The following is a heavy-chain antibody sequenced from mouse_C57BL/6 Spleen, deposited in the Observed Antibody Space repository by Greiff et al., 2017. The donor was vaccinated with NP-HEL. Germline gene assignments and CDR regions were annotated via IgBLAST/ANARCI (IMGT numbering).Heavy chain of an antibody. V-gene: IGHV1-82*01. J-gene: IGHJ4*01. CDR2: IYPGDGDT. Sequence: VQLQQSGPELVKPGASVKISCKASGYAFSSSWMNWVKQRPGKGLEWIGRIYPGDGDTNYNGKFKGKATLTADKSSSTAYMQLSSLTSEDSAVYFCAPSYYYGSSYYAMDYWGQGTSVTVSS. CDR3: APSYYYGSSYYAMDY. CDR1: GYAFSSSW. D-gene: IGHD1-1*01.